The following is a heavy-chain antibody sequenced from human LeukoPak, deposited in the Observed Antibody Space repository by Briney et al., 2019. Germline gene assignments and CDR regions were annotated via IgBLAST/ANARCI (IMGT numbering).Heavy chain of an antibody. CDR2: IYTRGNT. J-gene: IGHJ4*02. V-gene: IGHV4-4*07. CDR3: ARCPGYSSSLDFDY. CDR1: GGSINTFY. Sequence: PSETLSLTCTVSGGSINTFYWSWIRQPGGKGLDWIGRIYTRGNTNYNPSLKSRVTISVDTSKNQFSLKLSSVTAADTAVYYCARCPGYSSSLDFDYWGQGTLVTVSS. D-gene: IGHD6-13*01.